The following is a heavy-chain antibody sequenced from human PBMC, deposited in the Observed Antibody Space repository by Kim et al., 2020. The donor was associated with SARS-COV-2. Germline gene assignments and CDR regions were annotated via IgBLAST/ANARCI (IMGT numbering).Heavy chain of an antibody. CDR1: GGSISSGGYY. V-gene: IGHV4-31*03. CDR3: ARLPVSRSDAFDI. Sequence: PSETLSLTCTVSGGSISSGGYYWSWIRQHPGKGLEWIGYIYYSGSTYYNPSLKSRVTISVDTSKNQFSLKLSSVTAADTAVYYCARLPVSRSDAFDIWGQGTMVTVSS. CDR2: IYYSGST. J-gene: IGHJ3*02.